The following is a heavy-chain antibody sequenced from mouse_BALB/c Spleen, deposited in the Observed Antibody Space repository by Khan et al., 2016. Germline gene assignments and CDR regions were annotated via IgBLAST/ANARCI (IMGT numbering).Heavy chain of an antibody. CDR2: ISSGGIYT. Sequence: EVELVESGGGLVKPGGSLKLSCAASGFTFSSYTMSWVRQTPEKRLEWVATISSGGIYTYYPDSVKGRFTISRDNAKNTLYLQLSSLKSEDTAMYYCTRGRELGAYFDYWGQGTTLTVSS. D-gene: IGHD4-1*01. V-gene: IGHV5-6-4*01. CDR1: GFTFSSYT. J-gene: IGHJ2*01. CDR3: TRGRELGAYFDY.